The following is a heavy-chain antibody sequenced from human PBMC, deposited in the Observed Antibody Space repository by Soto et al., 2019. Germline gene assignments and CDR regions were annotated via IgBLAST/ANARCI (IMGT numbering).Heavy chain of an antibody. Sequence: QVQLVQSGAEVKKPGASVKVSCKASGYTFTSYGISWVRQAPGQGLEWMGWISAHNGNKKYAQKLQGRVTMTTDTSTSTASIELSSMRSDDRAVYSGARAPNYFAYGGQGTLVT. CDR2: ISAHNGNK. J-gene: IGHJ4*02. CDR1: GYTFTSYG. V-gene: IGHV1-18*01. CDR3: ARAPNYFAY.